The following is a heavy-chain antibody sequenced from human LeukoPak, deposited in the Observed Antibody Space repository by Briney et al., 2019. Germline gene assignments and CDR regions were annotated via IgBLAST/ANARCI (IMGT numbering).Heavy chain of an antibody. CDR3: AKHFGSGTYYNYLDY. D-gene: IGHD3-10*01. J-gene: IGHJ4*02. CDR2: ISGSGGVISASGGAT. V-gene: IGHV3-23*01. CDR1: GFTFSSHA. Sequence: AGGSLRLACAASGFTFSSHAMSWVRQAPGKGLEWVSVISGSGGVISASGGATYYAESARGRFTISRDNSENTLYLQLNSLRAEDTAVYYCAKHFGSGTYYNYLDYWGQGTLVTVSS.